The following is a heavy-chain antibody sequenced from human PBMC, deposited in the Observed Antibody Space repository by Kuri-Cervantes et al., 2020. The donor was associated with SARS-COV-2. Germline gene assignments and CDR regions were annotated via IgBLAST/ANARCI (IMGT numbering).Heavy chain of an antibody. V-gene: IGHV3-30*18. J-gene: IGHJ4*01. CDR2: ISFVGSNK. CDR3: AKDRQNYGFWSGLDY. D-gene: IGHD3-3*01. Sequence: LSLTCAASGFNFRTYGLHWVRQAPGKGLEWVALISFVGSNKYYADAVKGRFTISRDNSKNTLYLQMNSLRTEDTAVYYCAKDRQNYGFWSGLDYWGQGTLVTVSS. CDR1: GFNFRTYG.